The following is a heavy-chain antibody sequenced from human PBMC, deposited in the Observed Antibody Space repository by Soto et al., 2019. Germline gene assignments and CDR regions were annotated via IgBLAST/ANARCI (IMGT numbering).Heavy chain of an antibody. CDR3: ARDDDRPDNGLDM. CDR1: GFTFSNYG. J-gene: IGHJ3*02. CDR2: ILNDGGDQ. Sequence: QVQLVESGGGVVQPGRSLRLSCAASGFTFSNYGMQWVRQAPGKGLEWLAVILNDGGDQNYGDSVKGRFTISRDNSKNTLYLQINSLRVEDTAVYYCARDDDRPDNGLDMWGQATMVTVSS. V-gene: IGHV3-30*19. D-gene: IGHD2-8*01.